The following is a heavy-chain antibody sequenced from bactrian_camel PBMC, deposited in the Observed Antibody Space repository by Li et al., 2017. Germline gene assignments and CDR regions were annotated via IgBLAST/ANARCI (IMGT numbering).Heavy chain of an antibody. D-gene: IGHD3*01. CDR2: FRPSSGAT. Sequence: QLVESGGGSVQAGGSLRLSCTVSERIASWYCRAWFRQASGKEREWVATFRPSSGATTYPDSVKGRFTISRDNARNTMYLQMNSLKPDDTAMYYCASDRGTGSYWREVCATQPVEQYSYWGQGTQVTVS. J-gene: IGHJ4*01. CDR3: ASDRGTGSYWREVCATQPVEQYSY. CDR1: ERIASWYC. V-gene: IGHV3-3*01.